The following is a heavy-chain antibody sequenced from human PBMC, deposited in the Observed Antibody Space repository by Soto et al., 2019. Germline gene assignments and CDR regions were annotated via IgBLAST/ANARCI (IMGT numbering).Heavy chain of an antibody. CDR3: VGARGRLVGFDY. CDR2: IDGSGNT. CDR1: SESLSGYY. D-gene: IGHD1-26*01. J-gene: IGHJ4*02. V-gene: IGHV4-34*01. Sequence: QVQLQQWGAGLLKPSETLSLTCAVNSESLSGYYWSWIRQSPGKGLEWIGEIDGSGNTNYSPSPRSRVAMSVDTSKNHFSLSLNSVSAADTAAYYCVGARGRLVGFDYWGQGTLVTVSS.